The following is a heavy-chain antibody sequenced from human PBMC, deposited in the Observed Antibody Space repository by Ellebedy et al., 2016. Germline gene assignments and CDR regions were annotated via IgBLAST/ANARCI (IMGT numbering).Heavy chain of an antibody. D-gene: IGHD6-19*01. CDR3: AHYLAGWGGRGD. CDR2: INPNSGGT. Sequence: ASVKVSCKASGYTFTDYYMHWVRQAPGQGLEWLGWINPNSGGTNYAQKFQGWVTMTRDTSISTAYMELSRLRSDDTAVYYCAHYLAGWGGRGDWGQGTLVTVSS. J-gene: IGHJ4*02. CDR1: GYTFTDYY. V-gene: IGHV1-2*04.